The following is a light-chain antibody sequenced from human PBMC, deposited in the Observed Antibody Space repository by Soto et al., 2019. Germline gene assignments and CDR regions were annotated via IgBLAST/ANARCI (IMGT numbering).Light chain of an antibody. CDR2: GAS. J-gene: IGKJ5*01. CDR3: QQYRYSPIT. CDR1: QSVSSN. Sequence: EIRMTQSPSSLSASTGERATISCRASQSVSSNLAWYQQKPGQAPRLLIYGASNRDTGIPARFSGSESGTDFTLTITRLEPEDFAVFYCQQYRYSPITFGQGTRLEIK. V-gene: IGKV3-15*01.